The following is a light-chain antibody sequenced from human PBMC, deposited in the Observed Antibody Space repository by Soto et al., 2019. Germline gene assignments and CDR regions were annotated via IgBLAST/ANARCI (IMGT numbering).Light chain of an antibody. V-gene: IGLV2-14*01. CDR3: SSYTSSSPYV. CDR2: EVS. J-gene: IGLJ1*01. Sequence: QSALDQPASVSGSPGQSITISCTGTRSDVGGYNYVSWYQQHPGKAPKLMIYEVSNRPSGVSNRFSGSKSGNTASLTISGLQAEDEADYYCSSYTSSSPYVFGTGTKVTVL. CDR1: RSDVGGYNY.